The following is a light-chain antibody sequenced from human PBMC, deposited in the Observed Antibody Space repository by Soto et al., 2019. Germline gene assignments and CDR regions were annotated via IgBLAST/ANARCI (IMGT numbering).Light chain of an antibody. CDR1: QTLVYSDGNIY. V-gene: IGKV2-30*01. CDR2: KVS. CDR3: MQGTHWPRT. Sequence: DVVLTQSPLSLPVTLGQPASISCRSSQTLVYSDGNIYLNWFHQRPGQSPRRLIYKVSDRDSGVPDRFSGSGSGTDFTLKISRVEDGDVGVYFCMQGTHWPRTFGQGNKVDIK. J-gene: IGKJ1*01.